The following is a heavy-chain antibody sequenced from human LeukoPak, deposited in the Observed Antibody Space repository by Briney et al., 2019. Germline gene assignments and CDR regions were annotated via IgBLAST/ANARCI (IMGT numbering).Heavy chain of an antibody. V-gene: IGHV3-23*01. Sequence: PGGSLRLSCTASGFTFGDYVMSWVRQAPGKGLDWVSAISDSGGSTYYADSVKGRFTISRDNSKNTLYLQMNSLRAEDTAVYYCAKRVGYDYGNFDYWGQGALVTVSS. D-gene: IGHD5-18*01. CDR1: GFTFGDYV. CDR2: ISDSGGST. CDR3: AKRVGYDYGNFDY. J-gene: IGHJ4*02.